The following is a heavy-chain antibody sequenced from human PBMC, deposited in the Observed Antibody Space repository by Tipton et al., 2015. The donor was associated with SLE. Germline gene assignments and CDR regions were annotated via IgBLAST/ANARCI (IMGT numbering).Heavy chain of an antibody. J-gene: IGHJ4*02. V-gene: IGHV4-34*01. CDR3: ATSSWSGYSDY. CDR1: GGSFSGYY. CDR2: INHSGST. Sequence: TLSLTCAVYGGSFSGYYWSWIRQPPGKGLEWIGEINHSGSTNYNPSLKSRVTISVDTSKNQLSLRLNSVTAADTAVYYCATSSWSGYSDYWGQGTLVTVSS. D-gene: IGHD3-3*01.